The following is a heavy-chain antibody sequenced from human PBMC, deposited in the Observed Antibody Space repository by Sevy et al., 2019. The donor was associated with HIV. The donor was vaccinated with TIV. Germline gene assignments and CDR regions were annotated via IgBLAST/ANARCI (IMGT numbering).Heavy chain of an antibody. CDR3: ARDSYLTYYYDSSGSGMDV. D-gene: IGHD3-22*01. CDR1: GFTVSSNY. J-gene: IGHJ6*02. CDR2: IWYDGSNK. Sequence: GGSLRLSCVASGFTVSSNYMSWVRQAPGKGLEWVAVIWYDGSNKYYADSVKGRFTISRDNSKNTLYLQMNSLRAEDTAVYYCARDSYLTYYYDSSGSGMDVWGQGTTVTVSS. V-gene: IGHV3-33*08.